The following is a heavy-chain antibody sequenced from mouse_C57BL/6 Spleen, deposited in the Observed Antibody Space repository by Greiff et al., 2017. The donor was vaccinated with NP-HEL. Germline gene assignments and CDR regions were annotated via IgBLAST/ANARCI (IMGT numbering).Heavy chain of an antibody. J-gene: IGHJ3*01. CDR3: AGKGLRRGAWFAY. CDR2: ISSGSSTI. D-gene: IGHD2-4*01. V-gene: IGHV5-17*01. CDR1: GFTFSDYG. Sequence: EVMLVESGGGLVKPGGSLKLSCAASGFTFSDYGMHWVRQAPEKGLEWVAYISSGSSTIYYADTVKGRFTISRDNAKNTLFLQMTSLRSEDTAMYYCAGKGLRRGAWFAYWGQGTLVTVSA.